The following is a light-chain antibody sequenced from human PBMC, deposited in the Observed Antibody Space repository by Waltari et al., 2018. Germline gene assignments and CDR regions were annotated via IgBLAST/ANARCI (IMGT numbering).Light chain of an antibody. CDR1: QSVSGNN. V-gene: IGKV3-20*01. CDR3: QQYGRSWNT. CDR2: GAS. J-gene: IGKJ2*01. Sequence: EIVLTQSPGTLSLSPGERARISCRASQSVSGNNLAWYQQKPAQAPRLLIHGASSRATGIPDRFSGSGSGTDFTLTISRLEPEDFAVYYCQQYGRSWNTFGQGTKLEIK.